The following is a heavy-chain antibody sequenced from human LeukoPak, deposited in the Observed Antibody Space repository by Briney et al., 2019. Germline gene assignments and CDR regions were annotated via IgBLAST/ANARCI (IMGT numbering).Heavy chain of an antibody. V-gene: IGHV4-34*01. Sequence: SETLSLTCAVYGGSFSGYYWSWIRQPPGEGLEWIGEINHSGSTNYNPSLKSRVTISVDTSKNQFSLKLSSVTAADTAVYYCARGVGGSGNNWFDPWGQGTLVTVSS. CDR2: INHSGST. D-gene: IGHD3-10*01. CDR1: GGSFSGYY. CDR3: ARGVGGSGNNWFDP. J-gene: IGHJ5*02.